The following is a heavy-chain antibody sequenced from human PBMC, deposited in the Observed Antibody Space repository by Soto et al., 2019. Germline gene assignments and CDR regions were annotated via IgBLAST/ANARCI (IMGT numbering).Heavy chain of an antibody. CDR3: ARRVGRYSSGWKYAFDI. V-gene: IGHV4-34*01. CDR1: VGSFSGYY. Sequence: SETLSLTCAVYVGSFSGYYWSWIRQPPGKGLEWIGEINHSGSTNYNPSLKSRVTISVDTSKNQFSLKLSSVTAADTAVYYCARRVGRYSSGWKYAFDIWGQGTMVTVSS. J-gene: IGHJ3*02. D-gene: IGHD6-19*01. CDR2: INHSGST.